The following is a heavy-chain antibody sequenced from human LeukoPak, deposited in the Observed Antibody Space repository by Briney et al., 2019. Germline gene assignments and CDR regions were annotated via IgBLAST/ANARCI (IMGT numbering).Heavy chain of an antibody. CDR2: ISWNSGTI. V-gene: IGHV3-9*01. CDR1: GFTFDDSA. Sequence: SGGSLRLSCAASGFTFDDSAMHWVWQPPGKGLEWVSGISWNSGTIDYADSVKGRFTISRDNAKNSLYLQMNSLRAEDTALYYCAKVRGYSYGYFDYWGQGTLVTVSS. CDR3: AKVRGYSYGYFDY. D-gene: IGHD5-18*01. J-gene: IGHJ4*02.